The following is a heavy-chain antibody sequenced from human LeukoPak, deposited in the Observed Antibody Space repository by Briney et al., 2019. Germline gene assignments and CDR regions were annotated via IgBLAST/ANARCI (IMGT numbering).Heavy chain of an antibody. V-gene: IGHV4-59*01. CDR1: GGSISSYY. J-gene: IGHJ6*03. CDR2: IYYSGST. CDR3: ARDLGYYYMDV. Sequence: SETLSLTCTVSGGSISSYYWSWIRQPPGKGLEWIGYIYYSGSTNYNPSLKSRVTISVDTSKNQFSLKLSSVTAADTAVYYCARDLGYYYMDVWGKGTTVTVSS.